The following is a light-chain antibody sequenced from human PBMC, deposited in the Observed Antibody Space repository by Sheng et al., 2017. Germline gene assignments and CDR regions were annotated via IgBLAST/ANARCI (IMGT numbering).Light chain of an antibody. J-gene: IGKJ2*01. V-gene: IGKV3-20*01. CDR1: QSVSSSY. CDR3: QQYGSTPYT. Sequence: EIVLTQSPGTLSLSPGERATLSCRASQSVSSSYLAWYQRKPGHTPRLLIYGASTRATGIPDRFSGSGSGTDFTLTISRLEPEDFAVYDCQQYGSTPYTFGQGT. CDR2: GAS.